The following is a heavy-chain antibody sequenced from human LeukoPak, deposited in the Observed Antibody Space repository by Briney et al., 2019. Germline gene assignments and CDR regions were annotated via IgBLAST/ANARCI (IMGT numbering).Heavy chain of an antibody. V-gene: IGHV4-59*03. J-gene: IGHJ3*01. CDR2: FSASGNT. CDR1: GASINTFS. D-gene: IGHD3/OR15-3a*01. CDR3: AKWTGSGFDV. Sequence: PSETLSLTCSVSGASINTFSCTWFRQPPGKGLEWIGYFSASGNTKYSPSLKSRVIISRDTSKNQVSLRLTSVAAAETAVYYCAKWTGSGFDVWGQGTMVTVSS.